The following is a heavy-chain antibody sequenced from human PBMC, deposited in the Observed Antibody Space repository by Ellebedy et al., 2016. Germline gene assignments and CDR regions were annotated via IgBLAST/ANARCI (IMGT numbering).Heavy chain of an antibody. CDR3: AKGRWYSSGWYGSFDY. J-gene: IGHJ4*02. V-gene: IGHV3-23*01. Sequence: GESLKISXAASGFTFSSYAMSWVRQAPGKGLEWVSAISGSGGSTYYADSVKGRFTISRDNSKNTLYLQMNSLRAEDTAVYYCAKGRWYSSGWYGSFDYWGQGTLVTVSS. CDR1: GFTFSSYA. D-gene: IGHD6-19*01. CDR2: ISGSGGST.